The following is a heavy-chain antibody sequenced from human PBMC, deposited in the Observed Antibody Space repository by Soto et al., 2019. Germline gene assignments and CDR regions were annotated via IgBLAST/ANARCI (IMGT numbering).Heavy chain of an antibody. CDR2: MSGSRDDGIT. CDR1: GFSFSNYA. J-gene: IGHJ4*02. V-gene: IGHV3-23*01. CDR3: VTDPRDYGDNY. D-gene: IGHD4-17*01. Sequence: EVQLLESGGGLVQPGGSLRLSCAASGFSFSNYAMNWVRQAPGKGLELVSVMSGSRDDGITQYVDSVKGRFTISRDNSKNTLYLQMNSPRAEDTAVYYCVTDPRDYGDNYWGQGTLVTVSS.